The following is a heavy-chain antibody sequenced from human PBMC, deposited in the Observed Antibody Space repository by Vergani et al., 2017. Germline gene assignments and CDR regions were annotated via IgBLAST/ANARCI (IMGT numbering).Heavy chain of an antibody. D-gene: IGHD2-2*01. Sequence: EVQLVESGGGLVQPGRSLRLSCAASGFTFDDYAMHWVRQAPGKGLVWVSGISWNSGSIGYADSVKGRFTISRDNAKNSLYLQMNSLRAEDTALYYCAKDWEPAATTGWYFDLWGRGTLVTVSS. V-gene: IGHV3-9*01. J-gene: IGHJ2*01. CDR3: AKDWEPAATTGWYFDL. CDR1: GFTFDDYA. CDR2: ISWNSGSI.